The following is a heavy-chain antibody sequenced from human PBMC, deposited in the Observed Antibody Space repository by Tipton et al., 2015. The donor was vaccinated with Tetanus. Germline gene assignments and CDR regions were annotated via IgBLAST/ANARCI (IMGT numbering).Heavy chain of an antibody. J-gene: IGHJ4*02. CDR1: GVAFSSFA. CDR3: AKAKTWASLWFGDV. CDR2: ISYDGSKN. V-gene: IGHV3-30*14. Sequence: SLRLSCAASGVAFSSFAIHLVRQAPGKGLEWVAVISYDGSKNNYADSVKGRFTISRDNVGNTLYLQMNSLRAEDTARYYCAKAKTWASLWFGDVWGPGTLVAVSS. D-gene: IGHD3-10*01.